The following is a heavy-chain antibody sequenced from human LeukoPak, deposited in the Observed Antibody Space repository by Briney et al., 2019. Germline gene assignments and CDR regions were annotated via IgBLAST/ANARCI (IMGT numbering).Heavy chain of an antibody. V-gene: IGHV4-4*07. Sequence: PSETLSLTCTVSGGSISSYYWTWIRQPAGKGLEWIGRIYTTGSTNYNPSLNSRVTMSVDTSKNQFSLKLSSVTAADTAVYYCAREEYYDSSGYYFSRFDYWGQGTLVTVSS. D-gene: IGHD3-22*01. CDR3: AREEYYDSSGYYFSRFDY. CDR1: GGSISSYY. J-gene: IGHJ4*02. CDR2: IYTTGST.